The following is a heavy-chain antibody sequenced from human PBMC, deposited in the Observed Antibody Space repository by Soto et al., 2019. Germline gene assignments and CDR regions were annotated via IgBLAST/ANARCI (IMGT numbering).Heavy chain of an antibody. CDR2: ISYSGST. V-gene: IGHV4-59*06. Sequence: SETLSLTCTVSGGSTSSYYWSWIRQPPGKGLEWIGFISYSGSTYYSTSLKSRVTISVDTSKSQFSLNLSFVTAADTAVYYCATMGTPATGLYFFDYWGQGSLVTVSS. CDR3: ATMGTPATGLYFFDY. D-gene: IGHD2-15*01. CDR1: GGSTSSYY. J-gene: IGHJ4*02.